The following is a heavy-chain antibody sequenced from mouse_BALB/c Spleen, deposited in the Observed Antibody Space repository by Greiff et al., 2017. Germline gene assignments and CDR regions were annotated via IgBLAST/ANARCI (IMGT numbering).Heavy chain of an antibody. D-gene: IGHD3-1*01. Sequence: VQLQQSGAELARPGASVKMSCKASGYTFTSYTMHWVKQRPGQGLEWIGYINPSSGYTNYNQKFKDKATLTADKSSSTAYMQLSSLTSEDSAVYYCARSELGLRAMDYWGQGTSVTVSS. CDR2: INPSSGYT. CDR3: ARSELGLRAMDY. V-gene: IGHV1-4*01. J-gene: IGHJ4*01. CDR1: GYTFTSYT.